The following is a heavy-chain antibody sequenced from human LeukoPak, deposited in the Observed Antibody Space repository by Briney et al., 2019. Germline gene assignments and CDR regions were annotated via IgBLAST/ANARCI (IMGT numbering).Heavy chain of an antibody. Sequence: AASVKVSCTASGYIFTGYYMHWVRQAPGQGLEWMGWIHPNSGGTNYAQKFQGSVSMTWDTSISTAYMELSSLRSEDTAVYYCARGYHRYYYGSGRWYNWFDPWGQGTLVTVSS. V-gene: IGHV1-2*02. CDR3: ARGYHRYYYGSGRWYNWFDP. CDR2: IHPNSGGT. D-gene: IGHD3-10*01. J-gene: IGHJ5*02. CDR1: GYIFTGYY.